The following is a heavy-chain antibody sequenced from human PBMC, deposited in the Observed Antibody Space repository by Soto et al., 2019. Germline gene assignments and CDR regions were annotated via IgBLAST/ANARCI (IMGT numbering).Heavy chain of an antibody. V-gene: IGHV4-59*08. CDR1: GGSISSYY. D-gene: IGHD3-3*01. J-gene: IGHJ5*02. CDR3: ARSGFLEWFPFDP. CDR2: IYYSGST. Sequence: SETLSLTCTVSGGSISSYYWSWIRQPPGKGLEWIGYIYYSGSTNYTPSLKSRVTISVDTSKNQFSLKLSSVTAADTAVYYCARSGFLEWFPFDPWGQGTLVTVSS.